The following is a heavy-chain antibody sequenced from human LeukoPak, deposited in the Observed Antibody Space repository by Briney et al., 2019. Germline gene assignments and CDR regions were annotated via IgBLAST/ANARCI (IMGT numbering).Heavy chain of an antibody. Sequence: ASVKVSCKASGYTFTSYGISWVRLAPGQGLEWMGWISAYNGNTNYAQKLQGRVTMTTDTSTSTAYMELRSLRSDDTAVYYCARGALWFGELFSLDYWGQGTLVTVSS. J-gene: IGHJ4*02. V-gene: IGHV1-18*01. CDR1: GYTFTSYG. CDR2: ISAYNGNT. D-gene: IGHD3-10*01. CDR3: ARGALWFGELFSLDY.